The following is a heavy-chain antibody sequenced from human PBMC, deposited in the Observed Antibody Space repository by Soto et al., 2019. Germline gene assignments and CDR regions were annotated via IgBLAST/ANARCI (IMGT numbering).Heavy chain of an antibody. CDR3: ERGSGYYYWNDY. D-gene: IGHD3-22*01. V-gene: IGHV1-3*05. J-gene: IGHJ4*02. CDR2: LNAGNGNT. CDR1: GYTFTSYA. Sequence: QVQLVQSGAEEKKPGASVKVSCKASGYTFTSYAMHWVRQAPGQRLEWMGWLNAGNGNTKYTQKFQGRVTITRDPSASTAYMELSSLRSEDTAVYYCERGSGYYYWNDYCGEGTLVTVSS.